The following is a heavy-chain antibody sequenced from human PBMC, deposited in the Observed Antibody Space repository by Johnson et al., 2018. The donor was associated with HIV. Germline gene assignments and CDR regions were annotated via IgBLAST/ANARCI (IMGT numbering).Heavy chain of an antibody. J-gene: IGHJ3*02. CDR1: GFTFSSYD. V-gene: IGHV3-13*01. CDR3: ARGSPYYNFWSGYVDAFDI. D-gene: IGHD3-3*01. Sequence: VQLVESGGSVVRPGGSLRLSCAASGFTFSSYDMHWVRQATGKGLEWVSAIGTAGDTYYPGSVKGRFTISIDNSKNTLYLQKNSLRAEDTAVYYCARGSPYYNFWSGYVDAFDIWGQGTMVTVSS. CDR2: IGTAGDT.